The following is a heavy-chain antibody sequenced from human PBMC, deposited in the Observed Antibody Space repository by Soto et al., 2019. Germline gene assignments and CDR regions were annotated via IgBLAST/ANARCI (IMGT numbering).Heavy chain of an antibody. V-gene: IGHV4-30-4*01. Sequence: SETLSLTCTVSAGSISLDHYHWTWILQTPGKCLVWIGYVHYSRSVLYNPSVQSRLYISVDTSKNLFCLKLSSVTAADTVVYFCAREDDGGDRDYYGLDVWGQGTRVTVS. CDR3: AREDDGGDRDYYGLDV. D-gene: IGHD2-21*02. CDR2: VHYSRSV. CDR1: AGSISLDHYH. J-gene: IGHJ6*01.